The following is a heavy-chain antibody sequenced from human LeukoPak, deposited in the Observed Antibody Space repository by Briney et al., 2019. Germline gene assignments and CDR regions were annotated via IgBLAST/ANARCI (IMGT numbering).Heavy chain of an antibody. CDR3: AKDESSGWYKDLDY. J-gene: IGHJ4*02. Sequence: GGSLRLSCAASGFTFSSYAMHWVRQAPGKGLEWVAVISYDGSNKYYADSVKGRFTISRDNSKNTLYLQMNSLRAEDTAVYYCAKDESSGWYKDLDYWGQGTLVTVSS. V-gene: IGHV3-30*04. CDR2: ISYDGSNK. D-gene: IGHD6-19*01. CDR1: GFTFSSYA.